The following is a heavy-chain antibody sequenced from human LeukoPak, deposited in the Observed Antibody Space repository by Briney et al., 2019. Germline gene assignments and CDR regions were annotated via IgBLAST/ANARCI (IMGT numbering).Heavy chain of an antibody. CDR1: GYSFTNYW. J-gene: IGHJ3*02. D-gene: IGHD1-26*01. Sequence: GESLKISCKGSGYSFTNYWIGWVRQMPGKGLEWMGIISPGGSDTRYSPSFQGRVTISVDKSISTAYLQWSSLKASDTAIHYCARLSGSWDFDIWGQGTMVTVSS. CDR2: ISPGGSDT. CDR3: ARLSGSWDFDI. V-gene: IGHV5-51*01.